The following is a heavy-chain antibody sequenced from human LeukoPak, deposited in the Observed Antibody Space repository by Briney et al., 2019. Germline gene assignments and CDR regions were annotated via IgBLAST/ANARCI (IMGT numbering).Heavy chain of an antibody. CDR2: IVVGSGNT. J-gene: IGHJ4*02. CDR3: AADYSGDSELKY. CDR1: GFTFTSSA. V-gene: IGHV1-58*01. Sequence: SVKVSCKASGFTFTSSAVQWVRQARGQRLEWIGWIVVGSGNTNYAQKFQERVTITRDVSTSTAYMELSSLRSEDTAVYYCAADYSGDSELKYWGQGTLVTVSS. D-gene: IGHD3-10*01.